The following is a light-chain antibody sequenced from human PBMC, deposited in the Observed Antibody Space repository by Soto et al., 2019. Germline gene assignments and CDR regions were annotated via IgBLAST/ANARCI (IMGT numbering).Light chain of an antibody. CDR2: STN. CDR1: SGSVSTSYY. V-gene: IGLV8-61*01. Sequence: QTVVTQEPSFSVSPGRTVTLTCGLSSGSVSTSYYPSWYQQTPGHAPRTLIYSTNTRSSGVPDRFSGSILGNKAALTITGAQADDESDYYCVLYMGSGIWGFGGGTNLTVL. CDR3: VLYMGSGIWG. J-gene: IGLJ3*02.